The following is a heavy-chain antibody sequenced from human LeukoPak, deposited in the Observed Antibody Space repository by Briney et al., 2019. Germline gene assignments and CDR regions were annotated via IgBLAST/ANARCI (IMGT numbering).Heavy chain of an antibody. Sequence: PGGSLRLSCAGSGFTFNTFWMNWVRQAPGKGLEWVSSISSSSRYTFYVDSVKGRFTISRDNAKNSLYLQMNSLRAEDTAVYYCAKELNDFWSGYYLSSTSAGDYWGQGTLVTVSS. D-gene: IGHD3-3*01. J-gene: IGHJ4*02. V-gene: IGHV3-21*01. CDR2: ISSSSRYT. CDR3: AKELNDFWSGYYLSSTSAGDY. CDR1: GFTFNTFW.